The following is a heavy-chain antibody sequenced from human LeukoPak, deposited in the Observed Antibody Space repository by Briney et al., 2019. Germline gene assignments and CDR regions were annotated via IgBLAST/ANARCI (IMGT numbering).Heavy chain of an antibody. CDR1: GYTFTSYY. J-gene: IGHJ4*02. V-gene: IGHV1-46*01. Sequence: ASVKVSCKASGYTFTSYYMHWVRQAPGQGLEWMGIINPSGGSTSYAQKFQGRVTMTRGTSTSTVYMELSSLRSEDTAVYYCARVGTMVRGVIPHFDYWGQGTLVTVSS. CDR3: ARVGTMVRGVIPHFDY. CDR2: INPSGGST. D-gene: IGHD3-10*01.